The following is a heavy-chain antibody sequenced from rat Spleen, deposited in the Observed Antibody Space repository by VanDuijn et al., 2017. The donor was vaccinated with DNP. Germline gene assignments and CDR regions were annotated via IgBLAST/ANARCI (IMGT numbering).Heavy chain of an antibody. J-gene: IGHJ2*01. Sequence: EVQLVESGGGLVQPGGSLKLSCAASGFTLSDYYMAWVRQAPTKGLEWVAYSNYAGGSTYHGDSVKGRFTIYRDKAKNTLYLQMNSLRSEDMATYYCTRHVLPLRVWDYWGQGVMVTVSS. D-gene: IGHD1-3*01. CDR2: SNYAGGST. CDR3: TRHVLPLRVWDY. CDR1: GFTLSDYY. V-gene: IGHV5-22*01.